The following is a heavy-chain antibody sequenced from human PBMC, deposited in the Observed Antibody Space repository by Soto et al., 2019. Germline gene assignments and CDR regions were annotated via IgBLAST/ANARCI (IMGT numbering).Heavy chain of an antibody. CDR3: ARTSVNWGSRGLVDY. CDR1: GFSLSTSGVG. CDR2: LYWDDDK. V-gene: IGHV2-5*02. J-gene: IGHJ4*02. Sequence: QITLKESGPTLVKPTQTLTLTCTFSGFSLSTSGVGVGWIRQPPGKALEWLAFLYWDDDKRYSPSLKSRLTSTTDSSKNQVPLTMTNMDPVDTATYYCARTSVNWGSRGLVDYWGQGTLVTVAS. D-gene: IGHD7-27*01.